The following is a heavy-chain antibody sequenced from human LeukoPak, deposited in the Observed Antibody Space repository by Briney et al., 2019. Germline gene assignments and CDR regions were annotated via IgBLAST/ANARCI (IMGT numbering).Heavy chain of an antibody. V-gene: IGHV4-34*01. J-gene: IGHJ4*02. CDR2: INHSGST. Sequence: PSGTLSLTCAVYGGSLSGYYWSWIRQPPGKGLEWIGEINHSGSTNYNPSLKSRVTISVDTSKNQFSLKLSSVTAADTAVYYCARVFYDYVWGSYRYPQLDYWGQGTLVTVSS. CDR1: GGSLSGYY. CDR3: ARVFYDYVWGSYRYPQLDY. D-gene: IGHD3-16*02.